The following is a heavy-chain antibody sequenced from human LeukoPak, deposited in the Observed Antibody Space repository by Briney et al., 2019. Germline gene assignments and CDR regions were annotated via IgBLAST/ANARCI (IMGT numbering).Heavy chain of an antibody. D-gene: IGHD1-26*01. CDR3: ARSGNYRFDY. CDR2: TYYRSKWYS. CDR1: GDSVSSDSVV. V-gene: IGHV6-1*01. Sequence: SQTLSLTCAISGDSVSSDSVVWNWIRQSPSRGLEWLGRTYYRSKWYSDYAVSVKSRITINPDTSKNRFSLHLNSVTPEDTAVYYCARSGNYRFDYWGQGTLVTVSS. J-gene: IGHJ4*02.